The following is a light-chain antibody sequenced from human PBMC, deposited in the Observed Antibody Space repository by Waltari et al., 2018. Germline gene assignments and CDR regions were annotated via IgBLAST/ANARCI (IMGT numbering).Light chain of an antibody. J-gene: IGKJ1*01. Sequence: DIQMTQSPSTLSASIGDRVTIPCRASQSISNWLAWYQQKPGKAPNLLISMASTLKRGVPSRFSGSGSGTEFTLTISSLQPDDFATYYCQQYNSYWTFGQGTKVEIK. V-gene: IGKV1-5*03. CDR3: QQYNSYWT. CDR2: MAS. CDR1: QSISNW.